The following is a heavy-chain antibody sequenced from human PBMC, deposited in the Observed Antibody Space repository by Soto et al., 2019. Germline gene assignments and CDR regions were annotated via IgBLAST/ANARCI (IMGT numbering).Heavy chain of an antibody. J-gene: IGHJ5*01. V-gene: IGHV4-30-4*01. CDR3: ARGRYCLTGRCFPNWFDS. Sequence: SETLSLTCSVSGDSISTVDYFWAWVRQPPGQALEYIGYIYKSATTYYNPSFESRVAISLDTSKSQFSLNVTSLTSADTAVYFCARGRYCLTGRCFPNWFDSWGQGTLVTVSS. D-gene: IGHD2-15*01. CDR2: IYKSATT. CDR1: GDSISTVDYF.